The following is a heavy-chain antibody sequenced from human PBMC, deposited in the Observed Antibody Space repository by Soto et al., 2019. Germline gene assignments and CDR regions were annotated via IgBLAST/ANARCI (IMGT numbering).Heavy chain of an antibody. CDR3: ARQGSNGAYVYFPMGV. V-gene: IGHV5-51*01. D-gene: IGHD3-16*01. CDR2: IYPGDSDT. J-gene: IGHJ6*02. Sequence: GESQKISSKGSEYRFISYWSGWVRQMPGKGLEWIGMIYPGDSDTTYNPSFEGQVTMSVDKSISTAYLQWRSLKASDSATYYCARQGSNGAYVYFPMGVWGQGTTVTVSS. CDR1: EYRFISYW.